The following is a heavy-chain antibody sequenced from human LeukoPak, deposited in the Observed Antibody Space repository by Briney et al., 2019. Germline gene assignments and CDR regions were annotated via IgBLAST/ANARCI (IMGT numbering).Heavy chain of an antibody. CDR3: ARVAYDSSGYYPDAFDI. V-gene: IGHV3-53*01. CDR2: IYSGGST. CDR1: GFTVSSNY. Sequence: GGSLRLSCAASGFTVSSNYMSWVRQAPGKGLEWLSVIYSGGSTDHADSVRGRFTISRDNSKNTLYLQMNSLRAEDTAVYYCARVAYDSSGYYPDAFDIWGQGTMVTVSS. J-gene: IGHJ3*02. D-gene: IGHD3-22*01.